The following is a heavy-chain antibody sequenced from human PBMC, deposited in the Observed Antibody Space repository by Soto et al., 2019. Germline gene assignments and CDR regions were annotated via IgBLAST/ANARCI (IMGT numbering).Heavy chain of an antibody. Sequence: GGSLRLSCAASGFTFSSYNMNWVRQAPGKGLEWVSTISGSGGSTYYADSVKGRFTISRDNSKNTLYLQMNSLRAEDTAVYYCAKDGLGAYSYGSHYFDYWGQGTLVTVSS. D-gene: IGHD5-18*01. CDR1: GFTFSSYN. J-gene: IGHJ4*02. CDR2: ISGSGGST. V-gene: IGHV3-23*01. CDR3: AKDGLGAYSYGSHYFDY.